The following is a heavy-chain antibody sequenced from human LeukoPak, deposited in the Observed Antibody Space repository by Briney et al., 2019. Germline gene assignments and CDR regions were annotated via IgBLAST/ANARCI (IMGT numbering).Heavy chain of an antibody. J-gene: IGHJ6*03. CDR1: GYTFTSYG. CDR3: ARDFFLKQPNYYYYYMDV. CDR2: ISAYNGNT. V-gene: IGHV1-18*01. Sequence: ASVKVSCKASGYTFTSYGISWVRQAPGQGLEWMGWISAYNGNTNYAQKLQGRVTMTTDTSTSTAYMELRSLRSDDTAVYYCARDFFLKQPNYYYYYMDVWGKGTTVTVSS. D-gene: IGHD6-13*01.